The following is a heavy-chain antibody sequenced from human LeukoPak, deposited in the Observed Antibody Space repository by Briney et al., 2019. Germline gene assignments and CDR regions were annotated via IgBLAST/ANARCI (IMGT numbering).Heavy chain of an antibody. CDR1: GGSFSGYY. V-gene: IGHV4-34*01. CDR3: ARLIGYCSSTSCP. CDR2: MNHSGST. Sequence: SETLSLTCAVYGGSFSGYYWSWIRQPPGKGLEWIGEMNHSGSTNYNPSLKRRVTISVATSKNQFSLKLSSVTAADTAVYYCARLIGYCSSTSCPWGQGTLVTVSS. D-gene: IGHD2-2*01. J-gene: IGHJ5*02.